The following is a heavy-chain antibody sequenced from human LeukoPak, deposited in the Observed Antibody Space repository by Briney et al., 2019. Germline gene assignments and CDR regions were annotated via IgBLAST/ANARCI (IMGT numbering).Heavy chain of an antibody. V-gene: IGHV3-43*02. CDR2: TSGDGGST. CDR1: GFTFDDYA. D-gene: IGHD6-13*01. J-gene: IGHJ6*02. CDR3: AKAPPGYSSSWYPQYYYYAMDV. Sequence: PGGSLRLSCAASGFTFDDYAMHWVRQAPGKGLEWVFLTSGDGGSTYYADSVKGRFTISRDNSKNSLYLQMNSLRTEDTALYYCAKAPPGYSSSWYPQYYYYAMDVWGQGTTVTVSS.